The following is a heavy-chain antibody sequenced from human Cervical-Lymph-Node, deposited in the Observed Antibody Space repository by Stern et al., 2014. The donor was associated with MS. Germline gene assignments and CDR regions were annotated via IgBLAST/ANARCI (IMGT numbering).Heavy chain of an antibody. CDR1: GFTFGSYG. J-gene: IGHJ6*02. CDR2: VWYDGSNK. V-gene: IGHV3-33*01. D-gene: IGHD4-17*01. Sequence: VQLVESGGGVVQPGRPLRLSCAASGFTFGSYGMHWVRQAPGKGLEWVAVVWYDGSNKYYADAVKGRFTISRDTSKNTLYLQMNSLSAEDTAVYYCARDIALTTYIPPDYYYGMDVWGQGTTVTVSS. CDR3: ARDIALTTYIPPDYYYGMDV.